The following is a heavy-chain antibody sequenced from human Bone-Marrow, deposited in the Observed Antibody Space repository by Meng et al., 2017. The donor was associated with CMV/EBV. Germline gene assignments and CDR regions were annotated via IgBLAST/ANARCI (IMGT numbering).Heavy chain of an antibody. V-gene: IGHV3-30*02. CDR3: ARPETYYDFWTGYQKYFDY. Sequence: GESLKISCAASGFTFSSYGMHWVRQAPGKGLEWVAFIRYDGSNKYYADSVKGRFTISRDNAKNSVYLQMNSLRAEDTALYYCARPETYYDFWTGYQKYFDYWGQGTLVTVSS. CDR2: IRYDGSNK. D-gene: IGHD3-3*01. J-gene: IGHJ4*02. CDR1: GFTFSSYG.